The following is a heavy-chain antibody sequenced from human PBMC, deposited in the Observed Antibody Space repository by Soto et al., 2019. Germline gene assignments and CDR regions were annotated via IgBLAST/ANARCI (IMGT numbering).Heavy chain of an antibody. J-gene: IGHJ5*02. CDR3: ARAGTCDILTGYYNARFDP. CDR2: IYHSGST. CDR1: GGSISSGGYS. Sequence: PSETLSLTCAVSGGSISSGGYSWSWIRQPPGKGLEWIGYIYHSGSTYYNPSLKSRVTISVDRSKNQFSLKLSSVTAADTAVYYCARAGTCDILTGYYNARFDPWGQGTLLTVSS. D-gene: IGHD3-9*01. V-gene: IGHV4-30-2*01.